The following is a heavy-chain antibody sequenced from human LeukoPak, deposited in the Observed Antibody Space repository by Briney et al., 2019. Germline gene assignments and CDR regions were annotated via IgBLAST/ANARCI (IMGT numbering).Heavy chain of an antibody. Sequence: GGSLRLSCAASGFTFSSYAMSWVRQAPGKGLEWVSAISGSGGSTYYADSVKGRFTISRDNSKNTLYLQMNSLRAEDTAVYYCAKDLDYYDSSGYPIDYWGQGTLVTVSS. V-gene: IGHV3-23*01. J-gene: IGHJ4*02. CDR3: AKDLDYYDSSGYPIDY. D-gene: IGHD3-22*01. CDR2: ISGSGGST. CDR1: GFTFSSYA.